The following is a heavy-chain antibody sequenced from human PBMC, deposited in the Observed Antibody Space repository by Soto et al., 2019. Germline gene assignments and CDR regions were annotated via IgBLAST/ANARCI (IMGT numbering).Heavy chain of an antibody. D-gene: IGHD2-2*01. Sequence: QVQLVQSGAEVKKPGSSVKVSCKASGGTFSSYTISWVRQAPGQGLEWMGRIIPILGISNYAQKFQGRVTVTADKSTSTAYMELSSLRSEDTAVYYCASAKDIVVVPADMRKDYWGQGTLVTVSS. CDR1: GGTFSSYT. CDR2: IIPILGIS. CDR3: ASAKDIVVVPADMRKDY. V-gene: IGHV1-69*02. J-gene: IGHJ4*02.